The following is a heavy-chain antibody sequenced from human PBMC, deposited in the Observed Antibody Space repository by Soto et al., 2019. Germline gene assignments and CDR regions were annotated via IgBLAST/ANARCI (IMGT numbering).Heavy chain of an antibody. CDR3: ARDVYSGYGPFDY. D-gene: IGHD5-12*01. J-gene: IGHJ4*02. CDR2: IYSSGST. V-gene: IGHV4-31*03. Sequence: QVQLQESGPGLVKPSQTLSLTCTVSGGSISSGGYYWSWIRQHPGKGLEWIGYIYSSGSTYYNPSLKSRVTISGDTSKNQVSLKLSSVTAADTAVYYCARDVYSGYGPFDYWGQGTLVTVSS. CDR1: GGSISSGGYY.